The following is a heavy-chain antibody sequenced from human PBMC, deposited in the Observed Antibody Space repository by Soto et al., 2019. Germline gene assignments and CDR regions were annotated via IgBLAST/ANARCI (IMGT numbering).Heavy chain of an antibody. V-gene: IGHV3-23*01. D-gene: IGHD2-2*02. CDR1: GFTFNISA. CDR2: TGASGRTT. Sequence: PGGSLRLSCAASGFTFNISAMTWVRQAPGKGLEWVSTTGASGRTTYYAHSAKGRFTVSRDNSKNTLDLQMSSLRAEDTAVYYCATVHNTSRSFDYWGQGTLVTVSS. CDR3: ATVHNTSRSFDY. J-gene: IGHJ4*02.